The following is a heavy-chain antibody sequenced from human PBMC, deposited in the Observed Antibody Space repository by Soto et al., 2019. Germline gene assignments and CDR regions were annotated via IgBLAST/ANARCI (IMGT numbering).Heavy chain of an antibody. Sequence: PSETLSLTCTVSGGSISSYYWSCIRQPSGKGLEWIVRIYTSGSTNYNPSLKSRVTMSVDTSKNQFSLKLSSVTAADTAVYYCARDDLNHIAYWAQGTIVTFSS. CDR3: ARDDLNHIAY. D-gene: IGHD6-13*01. CDR2: IYTSGST. J-gene: IGHJ4*02. CDR1: GGSISSYY. V-gene: IGHV4-4*07.